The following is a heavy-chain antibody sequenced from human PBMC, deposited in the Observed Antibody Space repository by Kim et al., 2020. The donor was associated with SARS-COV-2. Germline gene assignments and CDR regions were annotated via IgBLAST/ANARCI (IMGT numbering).Heavy chain of an antibody. J-gene: IGHJ5*02. CDR2: INSDGGER. V-gene: IGHV3-74*01. Sequence: GGSLRLSCEAYGVTFSNYWMKWVSQGQGKGLVWVERINSDGGERHYADSVKGRLTISRDNAENTLHLQLNSLGVEDTAIYYCARGTFQQGFDPWGQGTLVTVSS. CDR3: ARGTFQQGFDP. CDR1: GVTFSNYW.